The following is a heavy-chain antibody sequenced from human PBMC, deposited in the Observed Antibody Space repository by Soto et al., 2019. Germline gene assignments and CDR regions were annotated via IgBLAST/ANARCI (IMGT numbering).Heavy chain of an antibody. D-gene: IGHD5-12*01. Sequence: GGSLRLSCSASGFTFSNYAMSWVRQAPGKGLEWVSTISNTGDNTYYADSVKGRFTISRDNSKNTLYLQMNSLGADDTVVYYCAKGANDGYNHWFAPWGQGTLVTVSS. V-gene: IGHV3-23*01. CDR1: GFTFSNYA. CDR2: ISNTGDNT. J-gene: IGHJ5*02. CDR3: AKGANDGYNHWFAP.